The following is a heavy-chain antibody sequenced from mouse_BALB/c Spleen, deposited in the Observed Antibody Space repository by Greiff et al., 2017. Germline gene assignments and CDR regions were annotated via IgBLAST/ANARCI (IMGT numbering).Heavy chain of an antibody. V-gene: IGHV5-17*02. CDR3: ARSRNYYGSSYWYFDV. D-gene: IGHD1-1*01. CDR2: ISSGSSTI. J-gene: IGHJ1*01. Sequence: DVHLVESGGGLVQPGGSRKLSCAASGFTFSSFGMHWVRQAPEKGLEWVAYISSGSSTIYYADTVKGRFTISRDNPKNTLFLQMTSLRSEDTAMYYCARSRNYYGSSYWYFDVWGAGTTVTVSS. CDR1: GFTFSSFG.